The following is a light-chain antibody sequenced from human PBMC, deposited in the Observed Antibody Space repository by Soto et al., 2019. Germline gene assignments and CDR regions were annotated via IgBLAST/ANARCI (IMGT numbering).Light chain of an antibody. J-gene: IGLJ1*01. CDR1: SSDVGGYKY. CDR2: DVT. Sequence: SALTQPASVSGSPGQSITISCTGTSSDVGGYKYVSWYQQHPGKAPKLMIYDVTNRPSGVSDRFSGSKSGNTASLTISGLQAEDEADYYCSSYTSSNSSYVFGTGTEVTV. CDR3: SSYTSSNSSYV. V-gene: IGLV2-14*01.